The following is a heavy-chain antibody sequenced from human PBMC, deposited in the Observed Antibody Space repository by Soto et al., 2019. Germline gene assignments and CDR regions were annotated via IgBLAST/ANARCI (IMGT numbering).Heavy chain of an antibody. CDR3: VRVVEAENRHTEFEY. D-gene: IGHD2-21*01. CDR1: VFSIYNIHSF. V-gene: IGHV4-39*01. CDR2: VYYSGGT. Sequence: SDTLCLTCYFSVFSIYNIHSFLCFFRQPPGRGLEFLGSVYYSGGTYYNPSLKSRVTVSVDTSKNQVSLRVRSVTVADTAMYYCVRVVEAENRHTEFEYWGKGIVVNVSS. J-gene: IGHJ4*02.